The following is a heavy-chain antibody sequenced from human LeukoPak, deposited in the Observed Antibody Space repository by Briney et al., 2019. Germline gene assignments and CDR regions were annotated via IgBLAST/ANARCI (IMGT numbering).Heavy chain of an antibody. CDR1: GFTFSRHW. CDR2: IKQDGSGK. CDR3: ARSYYGSGTSYGMDV. D-gene: IGHD3-10*01. V-gene: IGHV3-7*01. Sequence: PGGSLRLSCAVSGFTFSRHWTSWVRQAPGKGLEWLANIKQDGSGKYYVDSVEGRFTISRDNAKNSLYLQMNSLRAEDTAVYYCARSYYGSGTSYGMDVWGQGTTVTVSS. J-gene: IGHJ6*02.